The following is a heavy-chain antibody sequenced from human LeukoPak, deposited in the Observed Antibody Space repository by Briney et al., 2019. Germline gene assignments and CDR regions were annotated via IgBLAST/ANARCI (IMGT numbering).Heavy chain of an antibody. D-gene: IGHD6-19*01. V-gene: IGHV4-38-2*02. CDR1: GYTITSGYY. CDR3: ARPYTSDYRGAFDI. CDR2: IYHSGST. J-gene: IGHJ3*02. Sequence: SPSETLSLTCTVSGYTITSGYYWGWIRQHPGKGLEWIGGIYHSGSTYYNLSLKSRVTISVDRSKNQFSLKLNSVTAADTAVYYCARPYTSDYRGAFDIWGQGTMVTVSS.